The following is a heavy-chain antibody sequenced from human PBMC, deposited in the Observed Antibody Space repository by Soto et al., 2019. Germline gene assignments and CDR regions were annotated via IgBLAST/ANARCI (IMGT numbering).Heavy chain of an antibody. V-gene: IGHV1-69*13. D-gene: IGHD4-17*01. Sequence: ASVKVSCKASGGTFSSYAISWVRQAPGRGLEWMGGIIPIFGTANYAQKFQGRVTITADESTSTAYMELSSLRSEDTAVYYCARDEGYGDSTELGYYYGMDVWGQGTTVTVSS. CDR1: GGTFSSYA. CDR3: ARDEGYGDSTELGYYYGMDV. J-gene: IGHJ6*02. CDR2: IIPIFGTA.